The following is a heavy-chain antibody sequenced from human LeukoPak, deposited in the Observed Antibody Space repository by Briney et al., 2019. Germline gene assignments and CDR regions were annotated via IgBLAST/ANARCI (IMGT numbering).Heavy chain of an antibody. J-gene: IGHJ4*02. Sequence: PSETLSLPCAVYGGSFSGYYWSWIRQPPGKGLEWIGEINHSGSTNYNPSLKSRVTISVDTSKNQFSLKLSSVTAADTAVYYCARQDPYYGSGSYYQYYFDYWGQGTLVTVSS. V-gene: IGHV4-34*01. CDR3: ARQDPYYGSGSYYQYYFDY. CDR2: INHSGST. D-gene: IGHD3-10*01. CDR1: GGSFSGYY.